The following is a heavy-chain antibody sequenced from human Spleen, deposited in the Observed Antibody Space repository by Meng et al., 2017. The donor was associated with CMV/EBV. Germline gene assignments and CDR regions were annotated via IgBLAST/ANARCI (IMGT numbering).Heavy chain of an antibody. J-gene: IGHJ4*02. CDR2: IYYSGST. V-gene: IGHV4-39*01. CDR3: ARHLEWLLDFDY. CDR1: GGPISSSSYY. D-gene: IGHD3-3*01. Sequence: TVSGGPISSSSYYWGWIRQPPGKGLEWIGSIYYSGSTYYNPSLKSRVTISVDTSKNQFSLKLSSVTAADTAVYYCARHLEWLLDFDYWGQGTLVTVSS.